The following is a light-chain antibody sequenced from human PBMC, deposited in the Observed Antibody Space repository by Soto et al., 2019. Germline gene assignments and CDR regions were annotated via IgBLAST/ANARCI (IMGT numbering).Light chain of an antibody. CDR3: ATWDDSLDGLV. J-gene: IGLJ3*02. Sequence: QAVVTQPPSASGTPGQRVIISCSGSSSNIGTNTVTWYQHLPTTAPKLLIYGDNQRPSGVPDRFSASKSGTSASLAISGLQSEDEADYYCATWDDSLDGLVFGGGTKLTVL. V-gene: IGLV1-44*01. CDR2: GDN. CDR1: SSNIGTNT.